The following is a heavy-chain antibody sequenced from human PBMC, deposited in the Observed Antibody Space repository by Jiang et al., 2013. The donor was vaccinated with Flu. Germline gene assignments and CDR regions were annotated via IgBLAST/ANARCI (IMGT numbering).Heavy chain of an antibody. V-gene: IGHV4-38-2*02. Sequence: GSGLVKPSETLSLICTVSGYSTSSGYYWGWVRQPPGKGLEWIGSISHTGTTYYNPSLQTRLTISLDTSKNQFSLMLTSVTAADTAVYYCATTTGNWGQGTLVTVSS. CDR2: ISHTGTT. D-gene: IGHD3-10*01. CDR1: GYSTSSGYY. J-gene: IGHJ4*02. CDR3: ATTTGN.